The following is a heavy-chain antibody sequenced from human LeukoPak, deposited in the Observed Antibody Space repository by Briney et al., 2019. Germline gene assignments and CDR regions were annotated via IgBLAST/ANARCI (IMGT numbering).Heavy chain of an antibody. Sequence: GGSLRLSCAASGFTFSSYGMHWVRQAPGKGLEWVAVISYDGSNKYYADSVKGRFTISRDNSKNTLYLQMNSLRAEDTAVYYCAKDWAPIWHYDSRESWFDPWGQGTLVTVSS. D-gene: IGHD3-22*01. CDR3: AKDWAPIWHYDSRESWFDP. CDR2: ISYDGSNK. J-gene: IGHJ5*02. V-gene: IGHV3-30*18. CDR1: GFTFSSYG.